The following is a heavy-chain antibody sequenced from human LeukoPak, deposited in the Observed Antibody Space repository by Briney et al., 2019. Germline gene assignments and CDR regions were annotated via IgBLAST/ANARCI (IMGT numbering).Heavy chain of an antibody. Sequence: GGSLRLSCAASGFTVSSNYMSWVRQAPGKGLEWVSVIYSGGSTYYADSVKGRFTISRDNSKNTLYLQMNSLRAEDTAVYYCARAAVWAQQRSFDYWGQGTLVTVSS. CDR3: ARAAVWAQQRSFDY. D-gene: IGHD6-13*01. J-gene: IGHJ4*02. CDR2: IYSGGST. CDR1: GFTVSSNY. V-gene: IGHV3-53*05.